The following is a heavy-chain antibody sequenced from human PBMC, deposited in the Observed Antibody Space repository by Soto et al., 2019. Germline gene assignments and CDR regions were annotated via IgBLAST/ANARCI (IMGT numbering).Heavy chain of an antibody. D-gene: IGHD6-19*01. CDR3: ARDLAVAGTFDY. CDR2: IIPIFGTA. V-gene: IGHV1-69*13. CDR1: GGTFSSYA. J-gene: IGHJ4*02. Sequence: SVKVSCKASGGTFSSYAISWVRQAPGQGLEWMGGIIPIFGTANYAQKFQGRVTITADESTSTAYMELSSLRSEDTAVYYCARDLAVAGTFDYWGQGTLVTVSS.